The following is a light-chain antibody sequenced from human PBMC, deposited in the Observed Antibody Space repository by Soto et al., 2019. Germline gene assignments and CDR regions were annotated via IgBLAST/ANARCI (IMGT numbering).Light chain of an antibody. CDR1: SSNIGSNT. CDR2: DND. CDR3: ATWDDSRNGYV. V-gene: IGLV1-44*01. Sequence: VLTHPPSASGTPGQRVTISASGSSSNIGSNTVSWYQQVPGTAPKLLIYDNDERPSGVPGRFSGSKSGTSASLAISGLQSEDEADYYCATWDDSRNGYVFGPGTKVTVL. J-gene: IGLJ1*01.